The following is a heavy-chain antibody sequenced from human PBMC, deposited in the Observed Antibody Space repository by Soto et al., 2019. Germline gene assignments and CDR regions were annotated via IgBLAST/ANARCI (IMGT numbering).Heavy chain of an antibody. CDR1: GFTFSSYW. Sequence: GGSLRLSCAASGFTFSSYWMSWVRQAPGKGLEWVANIKQDGSEKYYVDSVKGRFTISRDNAKNSLYLQMNSLRAEDTAVYYCSRDMVRRLTSYYYYYMDVWGKGTTVTVSS. J-gene: IGHJ6*03. CDR2: IKQDGSEK. D-gene: IGHD3-10*01. V-gene: IGHV3-7*01. CDR3: SRDMVRRLTSYYYYYMDV.